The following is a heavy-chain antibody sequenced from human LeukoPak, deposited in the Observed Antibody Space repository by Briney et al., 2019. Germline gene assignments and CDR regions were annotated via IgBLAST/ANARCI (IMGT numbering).Heavy chain of an antibody. CDR2: ISYDGSNI. CDR1: GFTFSSYA. J-gene: IGHJ5*02. D-gene: IGHD6-13*01. V-gene: IGHV3-30-3*01. Sequence: GGSLRLSCAASGFTFSSYAMHWVRQAPGKGLEWVAVISYDGSNIYNADFVKGRFTISRDNSKNTLHLQMNSLRAEDTAVYYCARFHSSWYGPRFDPWGQGTLVTVSS. CDR3: ARFHSSWYGPRFDP.